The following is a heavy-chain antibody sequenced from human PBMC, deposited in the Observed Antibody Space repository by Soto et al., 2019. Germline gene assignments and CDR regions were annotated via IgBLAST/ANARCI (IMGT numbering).Heavy chain of an antibody. V-gene: IGHV1-18*01. D-gene: IGHD6-19*01. Sequence: QVQLVQSGGEVKKPGASVKVSCKAAGYTFTSHGISWVRQAPGQGLEWMGWISTFHGSINYAQKFQGRVTMTTDTSTSTAYMELRSLRADDTAVYYCARFYSSGWPRGYFDYWCKGTPVTVSA. CDR2: ISTFHGSI. J-gene: IGHJ4*02. CDR3: ARFYSSGWPRGYFDY. CDR1: GYTFTSHG.